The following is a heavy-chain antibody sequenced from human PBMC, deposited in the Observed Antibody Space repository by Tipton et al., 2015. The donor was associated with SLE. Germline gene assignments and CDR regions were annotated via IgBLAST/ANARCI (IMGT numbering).Heavy chain of an antibody. V-gene: IGHV4-39*02. CDR3: AKRNDFWSGYYGYYYGMDV. Sequence: TLSLTCIVSGGSINSFDYHWAWVRQAPGMGLEWIGSVDYSGVTDYKASLESRVAISLDPSKNHFSLQLTGMTAADTAVYYCAKRNDFWSGYYGYYYGMDVWGQGTTVTVSS. CDR2: VDYSGVT. CDR1: GGSINSFDYH. D-gene: IGHD3-3*01. J-gene: IGHJ6*02.